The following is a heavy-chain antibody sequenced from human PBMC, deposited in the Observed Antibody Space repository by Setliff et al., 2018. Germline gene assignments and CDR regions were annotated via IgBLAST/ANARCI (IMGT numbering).Heavy chain of an antibody. J-gene: IGHJ4*02. CDR1: GDSISSGDYF. Sequence: SETLSLTCTVSGDSISSGDYFWSWIRQPPGKGLEWIAYIYHSGSAYYNPSLKSRVTMSVDTSKNQFSLHLTSVTAADTAVYYCARNNTGLNTFDYWGQGTLVTVSS. V-gene: IGHV4-30-4*08. CDR2: IYHSGSA. CDR3: ARNNTGLNTFDY. D-gene: IGHD2-8*02.